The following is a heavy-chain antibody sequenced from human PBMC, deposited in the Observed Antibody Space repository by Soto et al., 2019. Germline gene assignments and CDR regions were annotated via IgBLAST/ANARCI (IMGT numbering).Heavy chain of an antibody. CDR1: GGTFSSYA. CDR2: IIPIFGTA. CDR3: ARGGILTGYYRQTNYFDY. Sequence: GASVKVSCKASGGTFSSYAISWVRQAPGQGLEWMGGIIPIFGTANYAQKFQGRVTITADESTSTAYMELSSLRSEDTAVYYCARGGILTGYYRQTNYFDYWGQGTLVTVSS. J-gene: IGHJ4*02. V-gene: IGHV1-69*13. D-gene: IGHD3-9*01.